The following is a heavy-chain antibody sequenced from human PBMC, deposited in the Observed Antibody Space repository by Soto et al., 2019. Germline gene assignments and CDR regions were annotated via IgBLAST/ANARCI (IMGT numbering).Heavy chain of an antibody. V-gene: IGHV1-18*01. J-gene: IGHJ4*02. CDR3: ARTRITMIVVDQSGVCDY. CDR1: GYTFTSYG. D-gene: IGHD3-22*01. CDR2: ISAYNGNT. Sequence: QVQLVQSGAEVKKPGASVKVSCKASGYTFTSYGISWVRQAPGQGLEWMGWISAYNGNTNYAQKLQGRVTMTTDTSTSTAYMELRSLRSDDTAVYYCARTRITMIVVDQSGVCDYWGQGTLVTVSS.